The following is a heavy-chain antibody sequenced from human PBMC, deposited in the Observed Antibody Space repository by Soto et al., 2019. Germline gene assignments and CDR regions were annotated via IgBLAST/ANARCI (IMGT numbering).Heavy chain of an antibody. Sequence: SETLSLTCAVYGGSFSGYYWSWIRQPPGKGLEWIGEINHSGSTNYNPSLKSRVTISVDTSKNQFSLKLSSVTAADTAVYYCARGLAVAGSGTNWFDPWGQGTLVTVSS. CDR2: INHSGST. J-gene: IGHJ5*02. D-gene: IGHD6-19*01. CDR3: ARGLAVAGSGTNWFDP. V-gene: IGHV4-34*01. CDR1: GGSFSGYY.